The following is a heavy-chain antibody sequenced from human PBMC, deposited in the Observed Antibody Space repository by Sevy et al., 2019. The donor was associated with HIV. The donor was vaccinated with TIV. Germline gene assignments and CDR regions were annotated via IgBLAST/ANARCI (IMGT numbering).Heavy chain of an antibody. V-gene: IGHV1-8*01. CDR1: GYTFTSYD. D-gene: IGHD3-10*01. J-gene: IGHJ6*02. CDR2: MNPNSGNT. CDR3: ARGHVTMVRGVIITSSGMDV. Sequence: ASVKVSCKASGYTFTSYDINWVRQATGQGLEWMGWMNPNSGNTGYAQKFQGRVTMTRNTSISTAYMELSSLRSEDTAVYYCARGHVTMVRGVIITSSGMDVWGQGTTVTISS.